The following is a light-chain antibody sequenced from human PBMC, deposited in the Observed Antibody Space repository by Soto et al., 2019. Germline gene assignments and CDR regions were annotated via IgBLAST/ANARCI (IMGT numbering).Light chain of an antibody. J-gene: IGLJ3*02. CDR1: SSNIGNNY. Sequence: QSVLTQPPSVSAAPGQKVTISCSGSSSNIGNNYVSWYQQLPGTAPKLLIYENNKRPSGIPDRFSGSKSGTSATLGITGLQTGDEAGYYCGTWDKSLSAGVFGGGTKLTVL. CDR2: ENN. V-gene: IGLV1-51*01. CDR3: GTWDKSLSAGV.